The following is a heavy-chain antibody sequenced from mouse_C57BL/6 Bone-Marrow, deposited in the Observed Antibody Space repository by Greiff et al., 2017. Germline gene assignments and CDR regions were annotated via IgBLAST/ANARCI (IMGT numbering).Heavy chain of an antibody. CDR3: AKNWGYDGYYWFAY. D-gene: IGHD2-3*01. J-gene: IGHJ3*01. CDR1: GFSLTSYG. Sequence: QVQLQQSGPGLVQPSQSLSITCTVSGFSLTSYGVHWVRQPPGRGLEWLGVIWSGGSTDYNAAFISRLSISKDNSKSQVVFKMNSLQADDTAIYYCAKNWGYDGYYWFAYWGQGTLVTVSA. CDR2: IWSGGST. V-gene: IGHV2-4*01.